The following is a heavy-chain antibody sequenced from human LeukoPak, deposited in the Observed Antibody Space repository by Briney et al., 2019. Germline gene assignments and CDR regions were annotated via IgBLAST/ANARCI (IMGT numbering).Heavy chain of an antibody. D-gene: IGHD6-19*01. J-gene: IGHJ4*02. CDR1: GFSFDDYA. CDR3: AKDKGSSGLTGFDY. CDR2: ISWNSGSI. V-gene: IGHV3-9*01. Sequence: PGGSQRLSCAASGFSFDDYAMHWIRQAPGKGLEWVSGISWNSGSIGYADSVKGRFTISRDNAKNSLYLQMNSLRAEDTALYYCAKDKGSSGLTGFDYWGQGTLVTVSS.